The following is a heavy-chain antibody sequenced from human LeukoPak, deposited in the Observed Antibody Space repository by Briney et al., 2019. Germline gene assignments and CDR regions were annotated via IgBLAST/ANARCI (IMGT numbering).Heavy chain of an antibody. D-gene: IGHD2-15*01. Sequence: GGSLRLSCAASGFTFSSYAMSWVRQAPGKGLEWVAVISYDGSNKYYADSVKGRFTISRDNSKNTLYLQMNSLRAEDTAVYYCASLVVVVAAMDYWGQGTLVTVSS. CDR3: ASLVVVVAAMDY. CDR1: GFTFSSYA. V-gene: IGHV3-30-3*01. J-gene: IGHJ4*02. CDR2: ISYDGSNK.